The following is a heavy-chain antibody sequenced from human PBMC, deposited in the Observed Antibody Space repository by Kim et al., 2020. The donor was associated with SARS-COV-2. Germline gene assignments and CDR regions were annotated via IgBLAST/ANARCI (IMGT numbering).Heavy chain of an antibody. CDR2: VYYSGST. CDR3: ARTICSSSQAFDI. Sequence: SETLSLTCIVSGGSLNSYYWSWIRQPPGKGLEWIGYVYYSGSTNYNPSFKSRVTISVDTSKTQFSLKLSSVTAADTAVYYCARTICSSSQAFDIWGQGTMVSVSS. CDR1: GGSLNSYY. J-gene: IGHJ3*02. D-gene: IGHD6-6*01. V-gene: IGHV4-59*01.